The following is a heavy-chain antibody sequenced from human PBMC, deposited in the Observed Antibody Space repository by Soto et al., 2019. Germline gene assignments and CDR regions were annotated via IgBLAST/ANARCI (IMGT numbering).Heavy chain of an antibody. V-gene: IGHV1-18*01. D-gene: IGHD3-16*02. CDR2: ISAYNGNT. Sequence: QVQLVQSGAEVKKPGASVKVSCKASGYTFTSYGISWVRQAPGQGLEWMGWISAYNGNTNYAQKLQGRVTMTTDTSTSTAYMELRSPRSDDTAVYYCARFEYYDYIWGSYRFVYFDYWGQGTLVTVSS. CDR3: ARFEYYDYIWGSYRFVYFDY. CDR1: GYTFTSYG. J-gene: IGHJ4*02.